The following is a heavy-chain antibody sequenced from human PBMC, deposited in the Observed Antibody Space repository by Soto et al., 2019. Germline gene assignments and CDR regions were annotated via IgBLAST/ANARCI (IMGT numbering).Heavy chain of an antibody. V-gene: IGHV1-69*13. CDR2: IIPIFGTA. CDR1: GGTFSSYA. D-gene: IGHD1-26*01. J-gene: IGHJ6*02. CDR3: ARGAATGPHYYYYGMDV. Sequence: SVKVSCKASGGTFSSYAISWVRQAPGQGLEWMGGIIPIFGTANYAQKFQGRVTITADESTSTAYMELGSLRSEDTAVYYCARGAATGPHYYYYGMDVWGQGTTVTVSS.